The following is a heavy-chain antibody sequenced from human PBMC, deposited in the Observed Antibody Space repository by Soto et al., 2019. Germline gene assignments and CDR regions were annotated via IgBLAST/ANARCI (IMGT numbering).Heavy chain of an antibody. CDR1: GYTFTSHD. V-gene: IGHV1-8*01. J-gene: IGHJ6*03. CDR2: MNPDSGNT. CDR3: ASVPRAMVVAARHYYYYYMDV. D-gene: IGHD2-15*01. Sequence: QVQLVQSGAEVKKPGASVKVSCKASGYTFTSHDINWVRQATGQGLTLMGWMNPDSGNTGYAQKFQGRVTMPRNTSISTAYMELSSLRSEHTAVYYCASVPRAMVVAARHYYYYYMDVWCKGTTVTVSS.